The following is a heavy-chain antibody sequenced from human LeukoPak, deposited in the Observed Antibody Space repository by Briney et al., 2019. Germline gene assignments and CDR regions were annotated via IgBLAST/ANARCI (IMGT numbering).Heavy chain of an antibody. V-gene: IGHV4-59*01. D-gene: IGHD2-21*01. CDR3: ARASEGIGYFDF. CDR2: VYHTGKT. J-gene: IGHJ4*02. CDR1: GVSFSNDY. Sequence: SETLSLTCTVSGVSFSNDYWSWIRQAPGKGLEWIGYVYHTGKTNYNPALNSRLSMSVDTSNNQFFLKMTSVTAADTALYYCARASEGIGYFDFWGQGALVTVSS.